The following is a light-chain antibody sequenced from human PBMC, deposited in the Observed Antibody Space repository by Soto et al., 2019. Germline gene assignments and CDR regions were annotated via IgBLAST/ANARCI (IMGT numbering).Light chain of an antibody. CDR1: QGISGR. V-gene: IGKV1-12*01. J-gene: IGKJ1*01. CDR3: LQASSFPRT. CDR2: HAS. Sequence: DIQMTQSPSSVSASVGDRVTITRRASQGISGRLAWFQQKPGKAPKFLISHASRLQSGVPSRFSGSESGTDFTLTINSLQPEDFATYYCLQASSFPRTFGQGTKVDIK.